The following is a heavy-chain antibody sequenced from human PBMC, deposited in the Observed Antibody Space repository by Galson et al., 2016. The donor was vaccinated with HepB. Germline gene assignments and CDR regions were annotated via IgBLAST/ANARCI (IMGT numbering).Heavy chain of an antibody. CDR1: GGSISSTHW. J-gene: IGHJ5*02. Sequence: SETLSLTCAVSGGSISSTHWWSWVRQPPGKGLEWIGEIYHSGSTNSNPSLKSRVTISVDKSKNQFSLKLGSVTAADTAVYYCAGAGCSGGSCYYNWFDPWGQGTLVTVSS. V-gene: IGHV4-4*02. CDR3: AGAGCSGGSCYYNWFDP. CDR2: IYHSGST. D-gene: IGHD2-15*01.